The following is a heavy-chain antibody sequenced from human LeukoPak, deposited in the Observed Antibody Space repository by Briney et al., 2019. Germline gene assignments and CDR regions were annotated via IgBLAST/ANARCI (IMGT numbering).Heavy chain of an antibody. CDR3: ARGTYYDFWSGSGGI. D-gene: IGHD3-3*01. CDR1: GYTFTSYY. Sequence: SVKVSCKASGYTFTSYYMHWVRQAPGQGLEWMGIINPSGGSTSYAQKFQGRVTMTRDMSTSTVYMELSSLRSEDTAVYYCARGTYYDFWSGSGGIWGQGTMVTVSS. CDR2: INPSGGST. J-gene: IGHJ3*02. V-gene: IGHV1-46*01.